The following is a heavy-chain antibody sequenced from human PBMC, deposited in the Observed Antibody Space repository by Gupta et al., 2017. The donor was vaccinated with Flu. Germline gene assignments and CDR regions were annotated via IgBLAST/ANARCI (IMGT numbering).Heavy chain of an antibody. CDR2: IAADDSVK. J-gene: IGHJ4*02. CDR3: ARNRGWQQFDY. V-gene: IGHV3-7*01. D-gene: IGHD3-10*01. Sequence: EERLVESGGGLVQPGGSLRLSCVVSGFPFRCYWMDWVRQAPGKGLEWVANIAADDSVKNYADSVKGRFTISRDDAKNTLYLQMNSLRAEDTAVYYCARNRGWQQFDYWGQGALVTVSS. CDR1: GFPFRCYW.